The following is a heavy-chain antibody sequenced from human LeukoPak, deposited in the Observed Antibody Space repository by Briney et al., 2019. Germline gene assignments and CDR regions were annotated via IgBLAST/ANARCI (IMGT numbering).Heavy chain of an antibody. CDR3: ARAVRKNHQQYGMDV. Sequence: ASVKASCKASGYTFTGYVISSVRQAGGQRVEGMGWISAYNGKTNSAQKLQGRVTMTTDTSTGTAYMHLRSLRSDDTAVYYCARAVRKNHQQYGMDVSGEGTTVTVSS. D-gene: IGHD6-13*01. CDR1: GYTFTGYV. CDR2: ISAYNGKT. J-gene: IGHJ6*02. V-gene: IGHV1-18*04.